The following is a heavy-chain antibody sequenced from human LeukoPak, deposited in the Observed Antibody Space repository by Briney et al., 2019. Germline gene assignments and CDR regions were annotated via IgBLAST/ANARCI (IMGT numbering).Heavy chain of an antibody. D-gene: IGHD4-17*01. V-gene: IGHV3-9*03. CDR3: AKRRPGGDYGGYAFDI. CDR1: GFTFDDYA. CDR2: ISWNSGSI. J-gene: IGHJ3*02. Sequence: PGGSLRLSCAAAGFTFDDYAMHWVRQAPGKGLEWVSGISWNSGSIGYADSVKGRFTISRDNAKNSLYLQMNSLRAEDLALYHCAKRRPGGDYGGYAFDIWGQATMVTVSS.